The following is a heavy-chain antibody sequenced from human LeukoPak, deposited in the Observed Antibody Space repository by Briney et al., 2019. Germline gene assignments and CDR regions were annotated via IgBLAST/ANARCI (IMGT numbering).Heavy chain of an antibody. CDR1: GFTFSSYG. D-gene: IGHD6-19*01. Sequence: GGSLRLSCAASGFTFSSYGMHWVRQAPGKGLEWVAFIRYDGSNKYYADSVKGRFTISRDNSKNTLYLQMNSLRAEDTAVYFCARRSGVAVAGAFDYWGQGTLVTVSS. J-gene: IGHJ4*02. CDR3: ARRSGVAVAGAFDY. CDR2: IRYDGSNK. V-gene: IGHV3-30*02.